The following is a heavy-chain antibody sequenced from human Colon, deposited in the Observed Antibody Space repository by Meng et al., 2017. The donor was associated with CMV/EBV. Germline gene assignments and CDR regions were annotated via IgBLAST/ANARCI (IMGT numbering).Heavy chain of an antibody. J-gene: IGHJ4*02. Sequence: GGSLRLSCEASGITYNKYAMNWVRQAPGGGLEWVAKIKQDGSESWYVDSVKGRFTISRDNAKNSLYLQMNSLRAEDTAVYYCARGDYDFWGGYWGQGTLVTVSS. D-gene: IGHD3-3*01. CDR3: ARGDYDFWGGY. V-gene: IGHV3-7*01. CDR1: GITYNKYA. CDR2: IKQDGSES.